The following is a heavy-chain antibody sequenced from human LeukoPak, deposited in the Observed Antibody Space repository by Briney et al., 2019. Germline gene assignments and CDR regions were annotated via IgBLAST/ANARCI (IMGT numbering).Heavy chain of an antibody. V-gene: IGHV3-30*18. CDR1: GFTFSSYG. J-gene: IGHJ6*03. CDR3: AKPAYAGYYYYMDA. Sequence: GGSLRLSCAASGFTFSSYGMHWVRQAPGKGLEWVALISYDGSNKYYADSVKGRFTISRDNSKNTLYLQMNSLRVEDTAVYYCAKPAYAGYYYYMDAWGKGTTVTVSS. D-gene: IGHD3-16*01. CDR2: ISYDGSNK.